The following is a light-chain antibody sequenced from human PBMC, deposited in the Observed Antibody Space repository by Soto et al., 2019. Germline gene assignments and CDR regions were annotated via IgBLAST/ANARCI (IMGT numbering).Light chain of an antibody. Sequence: QSALTQPASVSGSPGQSITISCTGTSNDIGLYNYVSWYQQHPGKAPKLVIYEVTHRPSGVSDRFSGSKSDNTASLTISGLQAEDEADYYCSSYTRSSTWVFGGGTKLTVL. CDR2: EVT. V-gene: IGLV2-14*01. J-gene: IGLJ3*02. CDR1: SNDIGLYNY. CDR3: SSYTRSSTWV.